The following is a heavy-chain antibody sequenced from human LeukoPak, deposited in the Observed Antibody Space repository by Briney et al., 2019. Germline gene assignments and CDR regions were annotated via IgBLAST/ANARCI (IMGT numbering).Heavy chain of an antibody. CDR2: IYYSGST. V-gene: IGHV4-59*01. Sequence: SETLSLTCTVSGGSISSYYWSWIRQPPGKGLEWIGYIYYSGSTNYNPSLKSRVTISVDTSKNQFSLKLSSVTAADTAVYYCARSYGSGSYSDYYYGMDVWGQGITVTVSS. CDR1: GGSISSYY. D-gene: IGHD3-10*01. J-gene: IGHJ6*02. CDR3: ARSYGSGSYSDYYYGMDV.